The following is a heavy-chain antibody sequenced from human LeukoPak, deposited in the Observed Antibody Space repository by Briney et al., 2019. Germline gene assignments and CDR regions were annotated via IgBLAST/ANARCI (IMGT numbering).Heavy chain of an antibody. D-gene: IGHD2-15*01. J-gene: IGHJ4*02. V-gene: IGHV1-2*02. Sequence: GASVKVSCKASGYTFTGYYMHWVRQAPGQGLEWMGWINPNSGGTNYAQKFQGRVTMTRDTSISTAYMELSRLRSDDTAVYYCARDPGYCSGGSCYPYYFDYWGQGTLVTVSS. CDR1: GYTFTGYY. CDR3: ARDPGYCSGGSCYPYYFDY. CDR2: INPNSGGT.